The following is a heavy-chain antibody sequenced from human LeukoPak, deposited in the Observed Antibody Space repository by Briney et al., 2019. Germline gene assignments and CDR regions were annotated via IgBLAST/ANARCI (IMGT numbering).Heavy chain of an antibody. CDR2: IIPIFGTA. CDR1: GGTFSSYA. V-gene: IGHV1-69*13. CDR3: ARAMGYSSSRYPLDY. J-gene: IGHJ4*02. Sequence: SVKVSCKASGGTFSSYAISWVRQAPGQGLEWMGGIIPIFGTAKYAQKFQGRVTIIADESTSTAYMELSSLRSEDTAVYYCARAMGYSSSRYPLDYWGQGTLVTVSS. D-gene: IGHD6-13*01.